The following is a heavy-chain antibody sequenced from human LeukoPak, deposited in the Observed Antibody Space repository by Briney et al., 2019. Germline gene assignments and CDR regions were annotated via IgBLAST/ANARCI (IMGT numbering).Heavy chain of an antibody. V-gene: IGHV3-48*01. CDR3: ARDPTIFGVGSYYFDY. CDR2: ISSSSSTI. J-gene: IGHJ4*02. CDR1: GFSFSSYS. D-gene: IGHD3-3*01. Sequence: GGSLRLSCAASGFSFSSYSVNWVRQAPEKGLEWVSYISSSSSTIYYADSVKGRFTISRDNAKNSLYLQMNSLRAEDTAVYYCARDPTIFGVGSYYFDYWGQGTLVTVSS.